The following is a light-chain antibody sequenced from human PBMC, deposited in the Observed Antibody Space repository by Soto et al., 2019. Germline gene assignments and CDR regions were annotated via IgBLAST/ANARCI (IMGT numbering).Light chain of an antibody. J-gene: IGKJ4*01. CDR1: QSIRND. CDR3: LQDYNYPLT. Sequence: AIQMTQSPSSLSASVGDRVTITCRASQSIRNDLGWYQQKPGKAPKLLIYAASSLHSGVPARFSGSGSGTDFTLTISSLQPEDFATYYCLQDYNYPLTFGGGTKVEIK. V-gene: IGKV1-6*01. CDR2: AAS.